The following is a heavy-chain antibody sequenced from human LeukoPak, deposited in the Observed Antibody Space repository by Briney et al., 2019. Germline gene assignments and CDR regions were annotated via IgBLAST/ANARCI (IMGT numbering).Heavy chain of an antibody. CDR2: IYYTGST. Sequence: SETLSLTSTVSVGSISSYYWSWIRQPPGKGLEWIGYIYYTGSTNYNPSLKSRVTISVDTSKNQFSLKLSSVNAADTAVYYCAGGIAVAGIPSWGQGTLVTVSS. D-gene: IGHD6-19*01. V-gene: IGHV4-59*01. J-gene: IGHJ5*02. CDR1: VGSISSYY. CDR3: AGGIAVAGIPS.